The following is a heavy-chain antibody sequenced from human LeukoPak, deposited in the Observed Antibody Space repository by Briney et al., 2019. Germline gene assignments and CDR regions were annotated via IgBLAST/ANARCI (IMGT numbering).Heavy chain of an antibody. J-gene: IGHJ4*02. Sequence: PGGSLRLSCTASQFMFSTYGMHWVRQAPGKGLEWVAFIQHDSTNKYYVDSVKGRFTISRDNSKSTLSLQMNSLRAEDTAVYYCATYRQVLLPFESWGQGTLVTVSS. CDR1: QFMFSTYG. V-gene: IGHV3-30*02. CDR3: ATYRQVLLPFES. D-gene: IGHD2-8*02. CDR2: IQHDSTNK.